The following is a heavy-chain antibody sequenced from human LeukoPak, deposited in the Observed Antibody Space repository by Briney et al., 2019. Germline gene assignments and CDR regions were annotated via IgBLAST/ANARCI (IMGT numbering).Heavy chain of an antibody. Sequence: ASVKVSCKTSGYTFTNYYMHWVRQAPGQGLEWMGIIKPDGGVPSYAQKFQGRVTLTTDTSTSTVYMELNGLTSEDTAIYYCVRPYQGSTYGDNYFDYWGQGTPVTVSS. CDR2: IKPDGGVP. CDR3: VRPYQGSTYGDNYFDY. CDR1: GYTFTNYY. D-gene: IGHD5-18*01. J-gene: IGHJ4*02. V-gene: IGHV1-46*01.